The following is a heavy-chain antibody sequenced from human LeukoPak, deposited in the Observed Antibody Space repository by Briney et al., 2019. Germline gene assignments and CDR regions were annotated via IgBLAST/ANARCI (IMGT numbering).Heavy chain of an antibody. D-gene: IGHD3-3*01. J-gene: IGHJ5*02. V-gene: IGHV4-39*07. CDR2: IYYSGST. CDR3: ARARGFGVVIMRYWFDP. Sequence: PSETLSLTCTVSGGSISSSSYYWGWIRQPPGKGLEWIGSIYYSGSTYYNPSLKSRVTISVDTSKNQFSLKLSSVTAADTAVYYCARARGFGVVIMRYWFDPWGQGTLVTVSS. CDR1: GGSISSSSYY.